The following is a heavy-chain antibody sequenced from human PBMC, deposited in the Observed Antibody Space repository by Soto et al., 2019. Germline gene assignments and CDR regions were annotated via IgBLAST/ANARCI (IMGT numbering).Heavy chain of an antibody. CDR3: AKAVGPFDY. Sequence: QVQLVESGGGVVQPGRSLRLSCAASGFTFSTYGMHWVHQAPGTGLEWVAVIWYDGSHKDYADSVKGRFTISRDNSKNTLYLQMNSLRVEDTGVYYCAKAVGPFDYWGQGTLVAVSS. CDR1: GFTFSTYG. V-gene: IGHV3-33*06. J-gene: IGHJ4*02. D-gene: IGHD1-26*01. CDR2: IWYDGSHK.